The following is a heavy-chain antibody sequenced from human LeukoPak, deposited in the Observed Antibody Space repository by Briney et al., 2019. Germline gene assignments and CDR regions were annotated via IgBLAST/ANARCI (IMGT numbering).Heavy chain of an antibody. D-gene: IGHD6-13*01. V-gene: IGHV3-23*01. J-gene: IGHJ4*02. CDR2: ISGSGGST. CDR3: ARFIAALYYFDY. CDR1: GFTFSSYA. Sequence: PGGFLRLSCAASGFTFSSYAMSWVRQAPGKGLEWVSAISGSGGSTYYADSVKGRFTISRDNAKNSLYLQMNSLRAEDTAVYYCARFIAALYYFDYWGRGTLVTVFS.